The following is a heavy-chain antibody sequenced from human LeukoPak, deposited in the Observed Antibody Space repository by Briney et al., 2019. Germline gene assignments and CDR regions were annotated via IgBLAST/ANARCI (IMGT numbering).Heavy chain of an antibody. D-gene: IGHD4-11*01. CDR1: GFTFSSYW. J-gene: IGHJ4*02. Sequence: PGGSLRLSCAASGFTFSSYWMSWVRQAPGTGLEWVANIKQDGSEEYYVDSVRGRLTISRDNAKNSLYLQMNSLRAEDTAVYYCARSNPADYWGQGTLVTVSS. CDR2: IKQDGSEE. CDR3: ARSNPADY. V-gene: IGHV3-7*03.